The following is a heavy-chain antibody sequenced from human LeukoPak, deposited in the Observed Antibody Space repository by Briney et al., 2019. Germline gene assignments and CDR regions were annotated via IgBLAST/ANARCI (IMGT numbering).Heavy chain of an antibody. V-gene: IGHV4-39*07. Sequence: PSETLSLTCTVSGGSISSSSYYWGWIRQPPGKGLEWIGSIYYSGSTYYNPSLKSRVTISVDTSKNQFSLKLSSVTAADTAVYYCARDVAVVYWGQGTLVTVSS. J-gene: IGHJ4*02. CDR3: ARDVAVVY. CDR1: GGSISSSSYY. CDR2: IYYSGST. D-gene: IGHD6-19*01.